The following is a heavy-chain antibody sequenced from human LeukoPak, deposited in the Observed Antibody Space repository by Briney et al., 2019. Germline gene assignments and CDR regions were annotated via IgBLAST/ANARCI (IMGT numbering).Heavy chain of an antibody. V-gene: IGHV3-11*01. CDR1: GFRFSDYY. D-gene: IGHD6-13*01. CDR3: ARIGSSWPNWFDP. CDR2: ITSSGSTI. J-gene: IGHJ5*02. Sequence: GGSLRLSCAASGFRFSDYYMTWIRRAPGKGPEWVSHITSSGSTIHYADSVKGRFTISRDNAKNSLYLQMSSLRAEDTAVYYCARIGSSWPNWFDPWGQGTLVTVSS.